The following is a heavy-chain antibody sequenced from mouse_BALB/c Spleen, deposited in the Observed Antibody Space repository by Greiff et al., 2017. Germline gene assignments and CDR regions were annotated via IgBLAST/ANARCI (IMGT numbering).Heavy chain of an antibody. J-gene: IGHJ4*01. V-gene: IGHV5-4*02. D-gene: IGHD2-14*01. CDR2: ISDGGSYT. CDR3: ARDWEYDGVSYAMDY. CDR1: GFTFSDYY. Sequence: EVQVVESGGGLVKPGGSLKLSCAASGFTFSDYYMYWVRQTPEKRLEWVATISDGGSYTYYPDSVKGRFTISRDNAKNNLYLQMSSLKSEDTAMYYCARDWEYDGVSYAMDYWGQGTSVTVSS.